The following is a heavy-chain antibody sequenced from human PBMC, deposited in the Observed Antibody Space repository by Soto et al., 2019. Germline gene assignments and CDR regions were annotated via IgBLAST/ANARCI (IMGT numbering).Heavy chain of an antibody. CDR1: GFTFSLYV. V-gene: IGHV3-30*18. J-gene: IGHJ4*02. CDR2: ISYEGRNK. Sequence: QVQLGEAGGDVVRPVGSLGLSCAVSGFTFSLYVMHWVRKAPGKGREWVAFISYEGRNKYYADSMKGLFTIARDNSKNTLSLQMESLRPEDTSVYYCAKGRDSTLLRWQYLDNWGQGTQVTVSS. CDR3: AKGRDSTLLRWQYLDN. D-gene: IGHD4-4*01.